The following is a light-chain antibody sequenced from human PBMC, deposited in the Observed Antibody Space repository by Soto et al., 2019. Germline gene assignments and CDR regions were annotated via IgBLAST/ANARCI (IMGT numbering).Light chain of an antibody. CDR3: TSYAGSNNLV. CDR1: SSDVGAYNY. V-gene: IGLV2-8*01. CDR2: EVT. J-gene: IGLJ2*01. Sequence: QSVLTQPPSASGSPGQSVTISCTGTSSDVGAYNYVSWYQQHPGKAPKLMSYEVTKRPSGVPDRFSGSKFGNTASLTISGLQADDEADYYCTSYAGSNNLVFGGGTKLTVL.